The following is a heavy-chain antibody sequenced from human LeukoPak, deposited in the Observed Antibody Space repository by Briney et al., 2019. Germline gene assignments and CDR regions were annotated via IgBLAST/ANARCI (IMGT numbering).Heavy chain of an antibody. CDR2: FDPEDGET. Sequence: ASVKVSCKASGYTFTGYYMHWVRQAPGKGLEWMGGFDPEDGETIYAQKFQGRVTMTEDTSTDTAYMELSSLRSEDTAVYYCATVTSGYSTHFDYWGQGTLVTVSS. J-gene: IGHJ4*02. V-gene: IGHV1-24*01. CDR3: ATVTSGYSTHFDY. CDR1: GYTFTGYY. D-gene: IGHD3-22*01.